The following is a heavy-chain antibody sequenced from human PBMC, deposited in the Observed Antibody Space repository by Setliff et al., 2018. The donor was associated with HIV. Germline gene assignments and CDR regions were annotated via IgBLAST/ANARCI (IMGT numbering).Heavy chain of an antibody. V-gene: IGHV1-2*06. CDR2: INPNIGST. CDR3: ARQLSNSFDY. J-gene: IGHJ4*02. Sequence: GASVKVSCKVSGYTFTGYYIHWVRQAPGQGLQWMGRINPNIGSTNYAQNFQGRATMTRDTSVNTAFMELSNLRSDDTAVYYCARQLSNSFDYWGQGALVTVSS. D-gene: IGHD1-1*01. CDR1: GYTFTGYY.